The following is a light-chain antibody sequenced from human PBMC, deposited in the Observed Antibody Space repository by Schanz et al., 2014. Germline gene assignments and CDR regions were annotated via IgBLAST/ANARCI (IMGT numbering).Light chain of an antibody. CDR3: QQYDKWPPYT. Sequence: EIVLTQSPATLSSSPGERATLSCRASQSVRSLLAWYQQKPGQAPRLLIYEASTRATGIPARFSGSGSGTEFTLTISSLQSEDFAVYYCQQYDKWPPYTFGQGTKLDIK. V-gene: IGKV3-15*01. CDR1: QSVRSL. J-gene: IGKJ2*01. CDR2: EAS.